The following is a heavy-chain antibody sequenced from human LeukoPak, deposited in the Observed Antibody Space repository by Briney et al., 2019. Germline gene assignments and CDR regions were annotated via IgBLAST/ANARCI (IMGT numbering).Heavy chain of an antibody. CDR1: GGSISSSSYY. Sequence: SETLSLTCTVPGGSISSSSYYWGWIRQPPGKGLEWIGSIYYSGSTYYNPSLKSRVTISVDTSKNQFSLKLSSVTAADTAVYYCASRGYSYGYSTFDYWGQGTLVTVSS. V-gene: IGHV4-39*01. D-gene: IGHD5-18*01. J-gene: IGHJ4*02. CDR3: ASRGYSYGYSTFDY. CDR2: IYYSGST.